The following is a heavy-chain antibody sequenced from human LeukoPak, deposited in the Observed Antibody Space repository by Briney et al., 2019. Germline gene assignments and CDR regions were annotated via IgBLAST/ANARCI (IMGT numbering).Heavy chain of an antibody. CDR1: GGSISSSGYS. D-gene: IGHD2-2*01. J-gene: IGHJ5*02. CDR3: ARDVCGSASCYWKWFDP. CDR2: IYPSGNT. V-gene: IGHV4-30-2*01. Sequence: SETLSLTCAVSGGSISSSGYSWSWLRQPPGTGLEWIGSIYPSGNTYYNPSLKSRVSMSVDSSKNQFSLRLNSVTAADTALYYCARDVCGSASCYWKWFDPWGQGTLVIVSS.